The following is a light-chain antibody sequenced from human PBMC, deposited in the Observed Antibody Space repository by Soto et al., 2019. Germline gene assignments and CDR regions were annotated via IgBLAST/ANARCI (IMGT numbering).Light chain of an antibody. Sequence: DIQMTQSPSTLSASVGDRVTITCRASQSISSWLAWYQQKPGKAPKLLIYDASSLESGVPSRFSGSGSGTEFTLTIISLQPDDFAAHYRNQYNSYSTFGQGTKVDIK. J-gene: IGKJ1*01. CDR1: QSISSW. V-gene: IGKV1-5*01. CDR3: NQYNSYST. CDR2: DAS.